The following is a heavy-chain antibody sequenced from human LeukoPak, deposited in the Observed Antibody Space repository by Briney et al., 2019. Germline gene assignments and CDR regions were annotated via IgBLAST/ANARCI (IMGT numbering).Heavy chain of an antibody. D-gene: IGHD5-12*01. J-gene: IGHJ5*02. Sequence: GGSLRLSCAASGFTFSSYAMSWVRQAPGKGLEWVSAISGSGGSTYYADSVQGRFTISRDNSKNTLYLQMNSLRDEDTAVYYCAKDDGGYDFDWFDPWGQGTLVTVSS. V-gene: IGHV3-23*01. CDR3: AKDDGGYDFDWFDP. CDR2: ISGSGGST. CDR1: GFTFSSYA.